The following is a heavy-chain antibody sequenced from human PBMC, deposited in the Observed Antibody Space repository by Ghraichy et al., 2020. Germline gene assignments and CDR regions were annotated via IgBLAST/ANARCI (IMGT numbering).Heavy chain of an antibody. Sequence: SETLSLTCAVYGGSFSGYYWSWIRQPPGKGLEWIGEINHSGSTNYNPSLKSRVTISVDTSKNQFSLKLSSVTAADTAVYYCARGLNWNYVHYYYYYMDVWGKGTTVTVSS. V-gene: IGHV4-34*01. CDR2: INHSGST. CDR3: ARGLNWNYVHYYYYYMDV. CDR1: GGSFSGYY. J-gene: IGHJ6*03. D-gene: IGHD1-7*01.